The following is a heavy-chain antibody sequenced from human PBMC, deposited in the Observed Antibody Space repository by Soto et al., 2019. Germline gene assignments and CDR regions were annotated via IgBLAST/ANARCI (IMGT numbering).Heavy chain of an antibody. V-gene: IGHV3-48*02. CDR2: IGSSSSSI. J-gene: IGHJ4*02. CDR1: GFTLSSYT. CDR3: ARDRSDSSGYSVGYFDY. D-gene: IGHD3-22*01. Sequence: DVQLVESGGGLVQPGGSLRLSCAASGFTLSSYTMNWVRQAPGKRLEWVSYIGSSSSSIYYADSVKGRFTISRDNDKNSLYLQMNSLRDEDTAVYYCARDRSDSSGYSVGYFDYWGQGTRLTVSS.